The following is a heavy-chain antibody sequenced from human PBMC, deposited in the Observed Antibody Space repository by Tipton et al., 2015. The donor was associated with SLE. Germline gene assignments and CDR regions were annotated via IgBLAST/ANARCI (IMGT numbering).Heavy chain of an antibody. J-gene: IGHJ5*02. CDR1: GGSVRSHY. Sequence: TLSLTCTVSGGSVRSHYWSWIRQSPGKGLEWIGYISDSGSTHYNPSLKSRVAISVDTSKNHFSLILTSVSAADTAVYYCARHSPNWFDPWGQGILVTVSS. CDR3: ARHSPNWFDP. V-gene: IGHV4-59*08. CDR2: ISDSGST.